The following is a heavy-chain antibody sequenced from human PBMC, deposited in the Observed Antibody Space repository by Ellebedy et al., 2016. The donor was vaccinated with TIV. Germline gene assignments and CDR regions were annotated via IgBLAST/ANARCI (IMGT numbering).Heavy chain of an antibody. CDR2: ISDTAVHT. CDR3: ARAGRPLDY. J-gene: IGHJ4*02. Sequence: PGGSLRLSCGASGFTFSSYAMSWVRQAPGKGLEWVASISDTAVHTYYADSVKGRFTISRDNAENSLYLQMNSLRADDSAVYYCARAGRPLDYWGQGTLVTVSS. CDR1: GFTFSSYA. V-gene: IGHV3-23*01. D-gene: IGHD3-10*01.